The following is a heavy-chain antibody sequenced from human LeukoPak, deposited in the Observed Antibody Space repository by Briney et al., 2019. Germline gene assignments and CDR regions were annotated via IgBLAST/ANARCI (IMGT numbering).Heavy chain of an antibody. CDR2: IYYSGST. Sequence: SETLSLTCTVSGGSISSYYWSWIRQPPGKGLEWIGYIYYSGSTNYNPSLKSRVTISVDTSKNQFSLKLTSVNAADTAVYYCARDRPGGSSLDYWGQGILVTVSS. J-gene: IGHJ4*02. CDR1: GGSISSYY. V-gene: IGHV4-59*01. D-gene: IGHD6-13*01. CDR3: ARDRPGGSSLDY.